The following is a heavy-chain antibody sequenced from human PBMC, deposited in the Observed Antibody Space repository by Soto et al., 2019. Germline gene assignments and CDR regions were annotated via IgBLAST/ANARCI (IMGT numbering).Heavy chain of an antibody. Sequence: VQLVESGGGLVQPGGSLRLSCAASGFTFSSYSMNWVRQAPGKGLEWVSYISSSSSTIYYADSVKGRFTISRDNAKNSLYLQMNSLRAEDTAVYYCASESSSWLDYWGQGTLVTVSS. V-gene: IGHV3-48*01. J-gene: IGHJ4*02. CDR3: ASESSSWLDY. D-gene: IGHD6-13*01. CDR1: GFTFSSYS. CDR2: ISSSSSTI.